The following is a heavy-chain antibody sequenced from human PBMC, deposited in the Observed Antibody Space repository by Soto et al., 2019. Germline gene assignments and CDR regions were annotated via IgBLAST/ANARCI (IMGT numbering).Heavy chain of an antibody. CDR2: IYSSENT. D-gene: IGHD2-2*03. Sequence: QLQLQESGPGLVKPSETLSLTCTVSGDSVSTNSYSWGWIRQSPGKVLEWIGTIYSSENTYYNPSLLSRVTISVDTSKNEFSLRLSSVTAADTAVYYCARLNGYCISTNCHGYYGMDVWGQGTTVTVSS. CDR3: ARLNGYCISTNCHGYYGMDV. V-gene: IGHV4-39*01. J-gene: IGHJ6*02. CDR1: GDSVSTNSYS.